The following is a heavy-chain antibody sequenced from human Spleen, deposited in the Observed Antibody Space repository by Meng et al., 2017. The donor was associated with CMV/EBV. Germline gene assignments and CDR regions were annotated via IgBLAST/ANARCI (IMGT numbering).Heavy chain of an antibody. Sequence: SETLSLTCTVSGGSISSGDYYWSWIRQPPGKGLEWIGHIYYSGSTYYNPSLKSRVTMSLDTSKNQFSLKLSSVTAADTAVYYCARATREEYSSSSDWFDPWGQGTLVTVSS. CDR3: ARATREEYSSSSDWFDP. D-gene: IGHD6-6*01. CDR2: IYYSGST. CDR1: GGSISSGDYY. V-gene: IGHV4-30-4*08. J-gene: IGHJ5*02.